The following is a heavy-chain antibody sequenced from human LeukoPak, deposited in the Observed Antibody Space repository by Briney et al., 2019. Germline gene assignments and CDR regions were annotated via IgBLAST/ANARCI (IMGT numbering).Heavy chain of an antibody. D-gene: IGHD4-17*01. V-gene: IGHV5-51*01. CDR1: GSTFATDW. Sequence: GESLKISCQGSGSTFATDWIGWVRQLPGKGLEWMGVIYPGDSDTRYSPSFQGQVTISADMSISTAYLQWSSLKASDTATYYCARSSDYVFDYWGQGTLVTVSS. J-gene: IGHJ4*02. CDR2: IYPGDSDT. CDR3: ARSSDYVFDY.